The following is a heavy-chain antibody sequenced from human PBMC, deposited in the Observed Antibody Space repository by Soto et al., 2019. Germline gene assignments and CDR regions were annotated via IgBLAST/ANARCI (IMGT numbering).Heavy chain of an antibody. J-gene: IGHJ4*02. Sequence: DVQLVESGGGLAQPGGSLRLSCVGSGFTFSSYWMHWVRQAPGKGLVWVSRINADGSTTNYADSVKGRFTVSRDNAKNPVYLQMNSLRDEDTAVYFCARAGWYRFDYWGQGTLLTVS. CDR2: INADGSTT. CDR1: GFTFSSYW. D-gene: IGHD2-15*01. CDR3: ARAGWYRFDY. V-gene: IGHV3-74*01.